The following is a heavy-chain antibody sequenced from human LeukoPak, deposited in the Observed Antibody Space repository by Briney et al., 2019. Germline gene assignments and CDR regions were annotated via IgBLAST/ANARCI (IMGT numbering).Heavy chain of an antibody. V-gene: IGHV3-23*01. D-gene: IGHD3-22*01. CDR1: GFTFSSYA. CDR3: AKGHYYDSSGYSDY. Sequence: GGSLRLSCAASGFTFSSYAMSWVRQAPGKGLEWVSAISGSGGSTYYADSVKGRFTISRDNSKDTLYLQMNSLRAEDTAVYYCAKGHYYDSSGYSDYWGQGTLVTVSS. J-gene: IGHJ4*02. CDR2: ISGSGGST.